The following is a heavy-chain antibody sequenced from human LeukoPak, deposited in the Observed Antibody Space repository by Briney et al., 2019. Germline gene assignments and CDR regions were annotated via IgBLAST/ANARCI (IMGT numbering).Heavy chain of an antibody. V-gene: IGHV1-8*01. D-gene: IGHD1-26*01. CDR2: MNPNSGNT. CDR3: ARVGYSGSYLYFDY. Sequence: ASVKVSCKASGYTFTSYDINWVRQATGQGLEWMGWMNPNSGNTGYAQKFQGRVTMTRNTSISTAYMELSSLRSEDTAVYYCARVGYSGSYLYFDYWAREPWSPSPQ. CDR1: GYTFTSYD. J-gene: IGHJ4*02.